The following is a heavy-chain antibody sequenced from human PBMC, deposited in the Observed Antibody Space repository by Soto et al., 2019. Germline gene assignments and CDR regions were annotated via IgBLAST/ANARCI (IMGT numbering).Heavy chain of an antibody. CDR3: STWGRNGWYTGFF. Sequence: QVQLVQSGAEVRKPGASVKVSCKTSGYTFTDYDINWVREAPGQGLEWVGRMNPNSGRTDYAQKLEGRVTMTRDISISTAYMELSSLGYDYTAGYFCSTWGRNGWYTGFFWGQGTLVTVSS. J-gene: IGHJ1*01. CDR2: MNPNSGRT. CDR1: GYTFTDYD. D-gene: IGHD6-19*01. V-gene: IGHV1-8*02.